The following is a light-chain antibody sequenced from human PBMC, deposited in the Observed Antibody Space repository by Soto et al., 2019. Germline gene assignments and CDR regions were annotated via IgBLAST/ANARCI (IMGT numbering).Light chain of an antibody. CDR3: QQYGSATST. CDR1: QSVSSSY. V-gene: IGKV3-20*01. Sequence: IVLTPSPGTRSLSPGGRATLSCRASQSVSSSYLPCYQQKPGQAPRLLXAGASSRATGSPDRLSGSGSGTDFTLTISRLDPSDFAVYYCQQYGSATSTFGQGTKVDIK. CDR2: GAS. J-gene: IGKJ1*01.